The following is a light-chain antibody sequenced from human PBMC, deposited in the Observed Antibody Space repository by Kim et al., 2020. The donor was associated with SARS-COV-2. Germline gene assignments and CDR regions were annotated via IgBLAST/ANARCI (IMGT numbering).Light chain of an antibody. J-gene: IGLJ2*01. Sequence: SSELTQDPAVSVALGQTVRITCQGDSLRSYYATWYQQKPGQAPVLVIYGKNNRPSGIPDRFSAPTPGDTASLTITGAQAEDEADYYCNSWHSSAKEVLFG. CDR1: SLRSYY. CDR2: GKN. CDR3: NSWHSSAKEVL. V-gene: IGLV3-19*01.